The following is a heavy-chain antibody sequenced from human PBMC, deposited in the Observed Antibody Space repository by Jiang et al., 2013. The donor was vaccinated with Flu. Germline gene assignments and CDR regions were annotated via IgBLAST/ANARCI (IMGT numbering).Heavy chain of an antibody. D-gene: IGHD3-22*01. CDR3: ASLTMIGPRDLLGLDP. CDR2: INPSGGST. Sequence: QLVESGAEVKKPGASVKVSCKASGYTFTSYYMHWVRQAPGQGLEWMGIINPSGGSTSYAQKFQGRVTMTRDTSTSTVYMELSSLRSEDTAVYYCASLTMIGPRDLLGLDPWGQGTLVTVSS. V-gene: IGHV1-46*01. J-gene: IGHJ5*02. CDR1: GYTFTSYY.